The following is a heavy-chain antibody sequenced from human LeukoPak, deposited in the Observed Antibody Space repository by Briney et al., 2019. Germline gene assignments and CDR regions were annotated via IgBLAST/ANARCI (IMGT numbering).Heavy chain of an antibody. CDR1: GYTFTSYD. D-gene: IGHD3-10*01. V-gene: IGHV1-18*01. CDR3: ARVVGYYYGSGSYGSDY. CDR2: ISAYNGNT. J-gene: IGHJ4*02. Sequence: ASVKVSCKASGYTFTSYDINWVRQATGQGLEWMGWISAYNGNTNYAQKLQGRVTMTTDTSTSTAYMELRSLRSDDTAVYYCARVVGYYYGSGSYGSDYWGQGTLVTVSS.